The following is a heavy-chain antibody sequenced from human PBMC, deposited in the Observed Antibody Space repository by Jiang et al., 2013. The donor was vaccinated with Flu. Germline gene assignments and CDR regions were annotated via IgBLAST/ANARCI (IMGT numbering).Heavy chain of an antibody. Sequence: GAEVKKPGSSVKVSCKASGGTFSSYAISWVRQAPGQGLEWMGGIIPIFGTANYAQKFQGRVTITADESTSTAYMELSSLRSEDTAVYYCASTDRKLTPYWYFDLWGRGTLVTVSS. D-gene: IGHD1-1*01. CDR2: IIPIFGTA. CDR3: ASTDRKLTPYWYFDL. J-gene: IGHJ2*01. V-gene: IGHV1-69*01. CDR1: GGTFSSYA.